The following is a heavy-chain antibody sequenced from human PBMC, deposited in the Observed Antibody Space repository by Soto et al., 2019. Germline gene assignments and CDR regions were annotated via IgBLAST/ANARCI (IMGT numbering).Heavy chain of an antibody. CDR3: AKDTYYHDTPGYYVFDY. CDR1: EFTFSSYG. Sequence: QVQLVESGGGVVQPGRSLTLSCAASEFTFSSYGIHWVRQAPGKGLEWVAVISYDGSKKQYADSVKGRFTISRDNTKNTLNLQMNGLRAEDTAVYYCAKDTYYHDTPGYYVFDYWGQGTLVTVSS. V-gene: IGHV3-30*18. CDR2: ISYDGSKK. J-gene: IGHJ4*02. D-gene: IGHD3-22*01.